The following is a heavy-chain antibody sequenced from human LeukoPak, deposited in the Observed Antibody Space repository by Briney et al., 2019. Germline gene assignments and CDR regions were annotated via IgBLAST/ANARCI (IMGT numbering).Heavy chain of an antibody. Sequence: ASVQVSCKASGYILPDYYIHWVRPAPGQGLEWMGWINPNSGGTNYVQKFRGRVTMPRDTSISTAYMELSVLRSDDTAVYYCARDQPRICCSSTSCSKNLFDPWGQGTLVTVSS. V-gene: IGHV1-2*02. D-gene: IGHD2-2*01. CDR3: ARDQPRICCSSTSCSKNLFDP. J-gene: IGHJ5*02. CDR1: GYILPDYY. CDR2: INPNSGGT.